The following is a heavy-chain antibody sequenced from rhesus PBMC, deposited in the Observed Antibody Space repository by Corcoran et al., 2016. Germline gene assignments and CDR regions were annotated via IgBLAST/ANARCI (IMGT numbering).Heavy chain of an antibody. CDR2: IGGSSGPT. CDR1: GGSIRNSS. J-gene: IGHJ4*01. Sequence: QVQLQESGPGLVKPAETLSLTCAVYGGSIRNSSWNWIRKPPGKGLEWIGSIGGSSGPTSYNPSLKSRVTISPDTSKNQFSLRLSSVPAAATAVYYCAKNPVRLAVTIDYWARESWSPSPQ. CDR3: AKNPVRLAVTIDY. V-gene: IGHV4-165*02. D-gene: IGHD3-9*01.